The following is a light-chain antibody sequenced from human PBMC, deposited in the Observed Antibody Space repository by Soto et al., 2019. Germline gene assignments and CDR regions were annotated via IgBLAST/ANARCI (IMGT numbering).Light chain of an antibody. J-gene: IGLJ1*01. Sequence: QSVLTQPASVSGSPGQSITISCTGTSSDVGGYNYVSWYQQHPGKAPKLIIYDVSSRPSGVSNRFSGSKSGNTASLTISGLQAEDEADYYCSSYTSSSTLVFGTGTKLTVL. V-gene: IGLV2-14*01. CDR1: SSDVGGYNY. CDR2: DVS. CDR3: SSYTSSSTLV.